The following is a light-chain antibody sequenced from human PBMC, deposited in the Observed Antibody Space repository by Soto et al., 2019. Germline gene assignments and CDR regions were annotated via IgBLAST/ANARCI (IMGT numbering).Light chain of an antibody. CDR3: QQYNAWPRT. V-gene: IGKV3-15*01. CDR1: QSVSSN. CDR2: GAS. Sequence: EIVVTQSPATLSVSPGERATLSCRASQSVSSNLAWYQQKPGQAPRLLISGASTRATGIPARFSGSGSGTEFTLTITSLQSEDFAVYYCQQYNAWPRTFGQGTKVDI. J-gene: IGKJ1*01.